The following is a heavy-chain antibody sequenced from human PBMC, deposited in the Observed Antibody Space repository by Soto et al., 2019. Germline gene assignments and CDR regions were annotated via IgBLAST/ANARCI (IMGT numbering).Heavy chain of an antibody. D-gene: IGHD1-26*01. Sequence: QVQLVQSGAEVKKPGSSVKVSCKASGGTFSSYAISWVRQAPGQGLEWMGGIIPIFGTANYAQKFQGRVTITADESTTTASMELSSLRSEDTAVYYCARVTVGATSGGYYYYGMDVWGQGTTVTVSS. CDR2: IIPIFGTA. CDR1: GGTFSSYA. CDR3: ARVTVGATSGGYYYYGMDV. V-gene: IGHV1-69*12. J-gene: IGHJ6*02.